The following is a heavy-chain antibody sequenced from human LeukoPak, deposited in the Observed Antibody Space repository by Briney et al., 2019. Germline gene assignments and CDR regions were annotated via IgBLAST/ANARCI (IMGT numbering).Heavy chain of an antibody. D-gene: IGHD2/OR15-2a*01. Sequence: PGGSLRLSCAASGFTFSSYWMSWVRQAPGKGLEWVANIKQDGSEKYYVDSVKGRFTVSRDNAKNSLYLQTNSLRAEDTAVYYCARDTDYLPFDYWGQGTLVTVSS. V-gene: IGHV3-7*01. CDR3: ARDTDYLPFDY. CDR1: GFTFSSYW. CDR2: IKQDGSEK. J-gene: IGHJ4*02.